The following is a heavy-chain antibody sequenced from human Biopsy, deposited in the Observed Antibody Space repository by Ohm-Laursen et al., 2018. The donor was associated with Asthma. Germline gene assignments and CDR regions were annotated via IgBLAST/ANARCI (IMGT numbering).Heavy chain of an antibody. V-gene: IGHV4-34*01. CDR3: ARGPELDV. J-gene: IGHJ6*02. Sequence: TLSLTCDVYPVSFSGFFRTWIRQSPGKGLEWIGEANERGVTNNNPSLKSRVIISIDTYWNRVSLKLTSATAADTAVYYCARGPELDVWGQGTTVTVSS. CDR2: ANERGVT. CDR1: PVSFSGFF.